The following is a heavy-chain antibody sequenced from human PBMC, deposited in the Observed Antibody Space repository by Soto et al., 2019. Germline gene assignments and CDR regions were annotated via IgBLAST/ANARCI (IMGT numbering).Heavy chain of an antibody. D-gene: IGHD1-26*01. J-gene: IGHJ4*02. CDR1: GVSFSDYS. CDR2: ISGSSGYI. Sequence: PGGSLRLSCVVSGVSFSDYSMNWVRQAPGKGLEWVALISGSSGYIYYADSVKGRFTISRDNAKNSLFLQMDSLRVEGTAVYYCARSGEILQTFDSWGQGTLVTVSS. V-gene: IGHV3-21*01. CDR3: ARSGEILQTFDS.